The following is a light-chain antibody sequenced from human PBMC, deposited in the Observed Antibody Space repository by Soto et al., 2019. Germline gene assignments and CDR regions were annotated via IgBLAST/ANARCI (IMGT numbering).Light chain of an antibody. V-gene: IGLV2-14*01. Sequence: QSALTQPASVSGSPGQSITISCTGTSSDVGGYNYVSWYQQHPGKAPKLMIFGVTNRPSGVSNRFSGSKSANTASLTISGLQTEDESDYYCSSYTSSRTWVFGGGTKLTVL. CDR2: GVT. CDR3: SSYTSSRTWV. J-gene: IGLJ3*02. CDR1: SSDVGGYNY.